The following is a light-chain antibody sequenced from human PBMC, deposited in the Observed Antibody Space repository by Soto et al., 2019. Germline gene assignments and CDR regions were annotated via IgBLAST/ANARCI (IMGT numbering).Light chain of an antibody. CDR2: AAS. CDR1: QGVSND. V-gene: IGKV1-6*01. CDR3: LQDYNYPFT. Sequence: AIQMTQSPSSLSASVGDRVAITCRASQGVSNDLGWYQQKPGKAPKLLIFAASTLQSGVPSRFSGSGSGTDFTLTIISLQPEDFATYYCLQDYNYPFTFGPGTKVHIK. J-gene: IGKJ3*01.